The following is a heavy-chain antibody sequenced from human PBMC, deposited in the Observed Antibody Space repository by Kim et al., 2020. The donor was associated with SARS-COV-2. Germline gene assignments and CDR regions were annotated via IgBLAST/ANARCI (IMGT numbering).Heavy chain of an antibody. Sequence: ASVKVSCKASGYTFTSYGISWVRQAPGQGLEWMGWISAYNGNTNYAQKLQGRVTMTTDTSTSTAYMELRSLRSDDTAVYYCAGGGGDYVSGNWFDPWGQGTLVTVSS. CDR3: AGGGGDYVSGNWFDP. D-gene: IGHD4-17*01. CDR1: GYTFTSYG. CDR2: ISAYNGNT. J-gene: IGHJ5*02. V-gene: IGHV1-18*01.